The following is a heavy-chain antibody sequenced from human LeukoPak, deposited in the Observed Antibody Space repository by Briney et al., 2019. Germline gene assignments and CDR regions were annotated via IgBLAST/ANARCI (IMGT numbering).Heavy chain of an antibody. CDR3: ARVARITMVRGVIIWGFDP. J-gene: IGHJ5*02. Sequence: GESLKISCKGSGYSFTSYWISWVRQMPGKGLEWMGRIDPSDSYTNYSPSFQGHVTISADKSISTAYLQWSSLKASDTAMYYCARVARITMVRGVIIWGFDPWGQGTLVTVSS. D-gene: IGHD3-10*01. CDR2: IDPSDSYT. CDR1: GYSFTSYW. V-gene: IGHV5-10-1*01.